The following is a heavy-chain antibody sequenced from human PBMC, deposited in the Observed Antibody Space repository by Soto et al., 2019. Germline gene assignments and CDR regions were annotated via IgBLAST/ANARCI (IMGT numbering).Heavy chain of an antibody. Sequence: GESLKISCKGSGYRFTTYWIGWVRQMPGKDLEWLGFIYPVDSETRYSPSFQGQVTISADKSISTAYLQWSSLKASDTATYYCARRANDGGGSAWYYYYMDVWGKGTTVTVSS. D-gene: IGHD2-15*01. J-gene: IGHJ6*03. CDR1: GYRFTTYW. CDR3: ARRANDGGGSAWYYYYMDV. CDR2: IYPVDSET. V-gene: IGHV5-51*01.